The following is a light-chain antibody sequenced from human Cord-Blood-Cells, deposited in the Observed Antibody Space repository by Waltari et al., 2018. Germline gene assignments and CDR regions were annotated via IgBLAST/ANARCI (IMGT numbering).Light chain of an antibody. Sequence: EIVLTQSPATLSLSPGERATLSCRASQGVSSDLAWYQQKPGQAPRLLIYDASNRATGIPARFSGSGPGTDFTRTISSLEPEDFAVYYCQQRSNWPITFGQGTRLEIK. V-gene: IGKV3D-11*01. J-gene: IGKJ5*01. CDR1: QGVSSD. CDR3: QQRSNWPIT. CDR2: DAS.